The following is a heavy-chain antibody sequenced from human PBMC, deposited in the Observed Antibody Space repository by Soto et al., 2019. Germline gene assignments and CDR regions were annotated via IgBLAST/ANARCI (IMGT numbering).Heavy chain of an antibody. CDR1: GYTCTHYD. J-gene: IGHJ4*02. D-gene: IGHD3-16*01. Sequence: SVTVSFKAPGYTCTHYDINSVRQATAQGLEWMVWRNPNTGNTSFAQKFHDRVTMTRNTSISTAYMELSSLRYEDTGLYFCARERWGPPFDFWGQGTPVTV. V-gene: IGHV1-8*01. CDR2: RNPNTGNT. CDR3: ARERWGPPFDF.